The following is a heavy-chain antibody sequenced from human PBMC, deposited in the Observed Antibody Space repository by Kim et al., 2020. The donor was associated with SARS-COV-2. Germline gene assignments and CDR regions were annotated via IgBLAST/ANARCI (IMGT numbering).Heavy chain of an antibody. CDR1: GGSISSGGYY. CDR3: ARFMGSSSWSYFDY. J-gene: IGHJ4*02. D-gene: IGHD6-13*01. V-gene: IGHV4-31*03. Sequence: SETLSLTCTVSGGSISSGGYYWSWIRQHPGMGLEWIGYIYYSGSTYYNPSLKSRVTISVDTSKNQFSLKLSSVTAADTAVYYCARFMGSSSWSYFDYWGQETLVTVSS. CDR2: IYYSGST.